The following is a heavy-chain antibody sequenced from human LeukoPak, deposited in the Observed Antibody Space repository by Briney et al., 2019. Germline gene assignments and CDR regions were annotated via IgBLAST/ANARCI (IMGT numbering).Heavy chain of an antibody. CDR1: GFTFSSYS. Sequence: GGSLRLSCAASGFTFSSYSMNWVRQAPGKGLEWVSYISSSTTTTIYYADSAKGRFTISRDNAKNSLYLQINSLRAEDTAVFYCARSRSGSYFDYWGQGTLVTVSS. J-gene: IGHJ4*02. CDR2: ISSSTTTTI. V-gene: IGHV3-48*01. D-gene: IGHD1-26*01. CDR3: ARSRSGSYFDY.